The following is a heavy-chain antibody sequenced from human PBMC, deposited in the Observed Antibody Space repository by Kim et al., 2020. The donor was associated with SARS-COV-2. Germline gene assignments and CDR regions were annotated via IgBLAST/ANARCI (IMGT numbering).Heavy chain of an antibody. CDR3: ARGGCGGDCSDAFDI. Sequence: KFQGRVTMTRDTSTSTVYMELSSLRSEDTAVYYCARGGCGGDCSDAFDIWGQGTMVTVSS. V-gene: IGHV1-46*01. J-gene: IGHJ3*02. D-gene: IGHD2-21*01.